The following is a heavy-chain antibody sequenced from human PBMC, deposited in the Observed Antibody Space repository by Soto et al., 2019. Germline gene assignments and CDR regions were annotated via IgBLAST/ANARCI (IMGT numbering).Heavy chain of an antibody. J-gene: IGHJ4*02. CDR1: GFTFSSYS. D-gene: IGHD3-22*01. CDR2: ISSSSSTI. Sequence: GGSLRLSCAASGFTFSSYSMNWVRQAPGKGLEWVSYISSSSSTIYYADSVKGRFTISRDNAENSLYLQMNSLRAEDTAVYFCARAYYYDSSGYYVFIPFELWGQGTLVTVSS. V-gene: IGHV3-48*04. CDR3: ARAYYYDSSGYYVFIPFEL.